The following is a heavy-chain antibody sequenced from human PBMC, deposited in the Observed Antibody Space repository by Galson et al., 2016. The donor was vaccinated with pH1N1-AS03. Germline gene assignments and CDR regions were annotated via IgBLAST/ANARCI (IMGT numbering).Heavy chain of an antibody. CDR1: GFSLTSYG. CDR3: AKSPGYCSAGSCSDQGYFDY. D-gene: IGHD2-15*01. CDR2: IQHDESYT. J-gene: IGHJ4*02. V-gene: IGHV3-30*02. Sequence: SLRLSCAASGFSLTSYGMHWVRQAPGKGLDWVAFIQHDESYTNYAVSVKGRFTISRDNAKNSLYLQMNSLRAEDTALYYCAKSPGYCSAGSCSDQGYFDYWGQGTLVTVSS.